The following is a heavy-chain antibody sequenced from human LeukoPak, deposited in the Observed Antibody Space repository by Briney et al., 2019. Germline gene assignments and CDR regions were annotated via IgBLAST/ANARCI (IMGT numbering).Heavy chain of an antibody. CDR2: INHSGST. J-gene: IGHJ5*02. V-gene: IGHV4-34*01. CDR3: ARARRIAVAGRRGANWFDP. D-gene: IGHD6-19*01. CDR1: GGSFSGYY. Sequence: PSETLSLTCAVYGGSFSGYYWSWIRQPPGKGLEWIGEINHSGSTNHNPSLKSRVTISVDTSKNQFSLKLSSVTAADTAVYYCARARRIAVAGRRGANWFDPWGQGTLVTVSS.